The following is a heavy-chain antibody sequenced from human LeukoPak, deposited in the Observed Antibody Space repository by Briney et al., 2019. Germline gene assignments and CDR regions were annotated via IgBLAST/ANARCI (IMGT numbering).Heavy chain of an antibody. J-gene: IGHJ4*02. D-gene: IGHD2-21*02. CDR2: INQDGSKK. V-gene: IGHV3-7*01. Sequence: HPGGSLRLSCVASRFTFSNYWMSWVRQALGKGLEWVANINQDGSKKPYADSMKGRFTISRDNAKESLYLQLNSLRADDTAVYYCAKWGPHCVGDYCPALDSWGQGTLVTVSS. CDR1: RFTFSNYW. CDR3: AKWGPHCVGDYCPALDS.